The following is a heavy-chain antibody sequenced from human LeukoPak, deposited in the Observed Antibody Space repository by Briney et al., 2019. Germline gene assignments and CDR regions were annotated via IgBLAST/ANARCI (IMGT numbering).Heavy chain of an antibody. J-gene: IGHJ4*02. Sequence: GGSLRLSCTTSGFTFSNYWMSWVRQAPGKGLEWMANINQDAGEKYYVDSVKGRFTISRDNAKNSLYLQMNSLRAEDTAVYYCARAPIVVVPTRRPTYFVYWGQGTLVTVSS. D-gene: IGHD2-2*01. CDR2: INQDAGEK. CDR3: ARAPIVVVPTRRPTYFVY. CDR1: GFTFSNYW. V-gene: IGHV3-7*01.